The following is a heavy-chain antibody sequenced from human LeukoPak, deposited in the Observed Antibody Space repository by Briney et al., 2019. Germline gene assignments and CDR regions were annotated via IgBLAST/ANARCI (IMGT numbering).Heavy chain of an antibody. V-gene: IGHV4-59*01. CDR3: ARGGIVVVPAARRHYYMDV. J-gene: IGHJ6*03. Sequence: PSETLSLTCTVSGGSISSYYWSWIRQPPGKGLEWIGYIYYSGSTNYNPSLKSRVTISVDTSKNQFSLKLSSVTAADTAVYYCARGGIVVVPAARRHYYMDVWGKGTTVTVSS. CDR1: GGSISSYY. CDR2: IYYSGST. D-gene: IGHD2-2*01.